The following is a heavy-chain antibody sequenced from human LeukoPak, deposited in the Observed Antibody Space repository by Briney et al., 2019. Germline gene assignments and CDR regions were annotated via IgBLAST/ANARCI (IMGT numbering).Heavy chain of an antibody. Sequence: PGGSLRLSCAASGFTFSSYGMHWVRQAPGKGLEWVAFIRYDGSNKYYADSVKGRFTISRDNSKNTLYLQMNSLRAEDTAVYYCAKDHVVEQQPEGEFDYWGQGTLVTVSS. J-gene: IGHJ4*02. V-gene: IGHV3-30*02. CDR3: AKDHVVEQQPEGEFDY. CDR2: IRYDGSNK. CDR1: GFTFSSYG. D-gene: IGHD6-13*01.